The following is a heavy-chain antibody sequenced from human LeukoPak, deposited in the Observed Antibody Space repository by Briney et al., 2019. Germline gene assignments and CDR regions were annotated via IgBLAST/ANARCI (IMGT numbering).Heavy chain of an antibody. D-gene: IGHD1-26*01. CDR1: GYTLTELS. CDR2: FDPEDGET. V-gene: IGHV1-24*01. J-gene: IGHJ4*02. CDR3: ATALSSGSYFDYFDY. Sequence: GASVKVSCKVSGYTLTELSMHWVRQAPGKGLEWMGGFDPEDGETIYAQKFQGRVTMTEDTSTDTAYMELSSLRSEDTAVYYCATALSSGSYFDYFDYWGQGTLVTVSS.